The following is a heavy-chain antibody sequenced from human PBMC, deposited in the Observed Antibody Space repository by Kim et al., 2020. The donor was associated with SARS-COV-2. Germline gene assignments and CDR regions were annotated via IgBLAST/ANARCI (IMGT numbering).Heavy chain of an antibody. CDR1: GFTSSSYS. CDR2: ISSSSSTT. V-gene: IGHV3-48*02. CDR3: ARVTAASATYYYYGVDV. Sequence: GGSLRLSCAASGFTSSSYSMNWVRQAPGEGLEWVSYISSSSSTTLYADSVKGRFTISRDNAKNTLYLQMNSLRDEDTAVYYCARVTAASATYYYYGVDVWRQGTTVTVSS. J-gene: IGHJ6*02. D-gene: IGHD6-13*01.